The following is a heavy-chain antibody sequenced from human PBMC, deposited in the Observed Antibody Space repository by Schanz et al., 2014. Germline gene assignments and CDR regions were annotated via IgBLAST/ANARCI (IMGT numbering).Heavy chain of an antibody. V-gene: IGHV3-33*01. J-gene: IGHJ6*02. Sequence: QVQLVESGGGVVQPGGSLRLSCAASGFIFSNYGMHWVRQAPGKGLEWVAVIWSDGSGTYYADSVKGRFTISRDSPKNTLYLQMNSLRAEDTALYYCARDSGGYYVKSMDVWGQGTTVAVSS. D-gene: IGHD3-16*01. CDR1: GFIFSNYG. CDR2: IWSDGSGT. CDR3: ARDSGGYYVKSMDV.